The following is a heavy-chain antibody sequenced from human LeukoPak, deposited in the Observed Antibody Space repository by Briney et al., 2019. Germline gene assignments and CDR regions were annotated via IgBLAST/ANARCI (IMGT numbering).Heavy chain of an antibody. CDR3: ARAYTSGWYSPGY. D-gene: IGHD6-19*01. CDR1: GFTFSDHY. CDR2: SRNKANSYTT. J-gene: IGHJ4*02. V-gene: IGHV3-72*01. Sequence: PGGSLRLSCAASGFTFSDHYMDWDRQAPGKGLEWVGRSRNKANSYTTDYAASVKGRFTISRDDSKNSLYLQMNSLKTEDTAVYYCARAYTSGWYSPGYWGQGTLVTVSS.